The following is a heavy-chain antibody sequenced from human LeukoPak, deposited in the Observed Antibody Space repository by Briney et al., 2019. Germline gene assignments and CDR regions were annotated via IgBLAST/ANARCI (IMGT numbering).Heavy chain of an antibody. Sequence: GGSLRLSCAASGFTFSSYWMSWVRQAPGKGLVWVSRINTDGGTTSYADSVKGRFTISRDNAKHTLYLEMNSLGAEDTAVYYCARGPAANSGNYYVGDYWGQGTLVTVSS. CDR1: GFTFSSYW. CDR2: INTDGGTT. J-gene: IGHJ4*02. CDR3: ARGPAANSGNYYVGDY. D-gene: IGHD1-26*01. V-gene: IGHV3-74*01.